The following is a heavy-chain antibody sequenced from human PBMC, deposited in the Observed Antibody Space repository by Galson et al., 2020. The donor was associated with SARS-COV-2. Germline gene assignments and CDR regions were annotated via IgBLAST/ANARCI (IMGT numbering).Heavy chain of an antibody. Sequence: GGSLRLSCAASGFTFSSYAMHWVRQAPGKGLEWVAVISYDGSNKYYADSVKGRFTISRDNSKNTLYLQMNSLRAEDTAVYYCARDSAIVVVPAAHFDYWGQGTLVTVSS. CDR1: GFTFSSYA. CDR2: ISYDGSNK. D-gene: IGHD2-2*01. V-gene: IGHV3-30*04. CDR3: ARDSAIVVVPAAHFDY. J-gene: IGHJ4*02.